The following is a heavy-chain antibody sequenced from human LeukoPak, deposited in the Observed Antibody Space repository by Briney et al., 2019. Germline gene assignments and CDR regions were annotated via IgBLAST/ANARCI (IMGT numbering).Heavy chain of an antibody. D-gene: IGHD5-12*01. J-gene: IGHJ4*02. CDR3: ARGVYGGYVINYYFDY. CDR1: GGTFSSYA. Sequence: SVKVSCKASGGTFSSYAISWVRQAPGQGLEWMGGIIPIFGTANYAQKFQGRVTITTDESTSTAYMELSSLRSEDTAVYYCARGVYGGYVINYYFDYWGQGTLVTVSS. CDR2: IIPIFGTA. V-gene: IGHV1-69*05.